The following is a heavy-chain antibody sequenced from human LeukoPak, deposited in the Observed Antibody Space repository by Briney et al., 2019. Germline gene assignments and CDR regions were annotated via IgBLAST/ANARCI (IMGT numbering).Heavy chain of an antibody. CDR2: ISGSGGST. CDR3: ARGLDDFWSGYYIDY. Sequence: PGGSLRLPCAASGITFSSYAMSWVRQAPGKGLEWVSAISGSGGSTYYADSVKGRFTISRDNSKNTLYLQMNSLRAEDTAVYYCARGLDDFWSGYYIDYWGQGTLVTVSS. CDR1: GITFSSYA. D-gene: IGHD3-3*01. J-gene: IGHJ4*02. V-gene: IGHV3-23*01.